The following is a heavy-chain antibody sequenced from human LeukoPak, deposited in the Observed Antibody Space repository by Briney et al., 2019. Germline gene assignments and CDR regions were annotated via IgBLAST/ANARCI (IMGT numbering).Heavy chain of an antibody. CDR3: ARHVTTVTTSWFDP. CDR1: GYSFTDYW. Sequence: PGGSLRLSCKGSGYSFTDYWIGWVRQVPGKGLEWMGIIWPGDSNTRYSPSFQGQVTISADRSISTAYLQWNSLKASDTAMYYCARHVTTVTTSWFDPWGQGTLVTVSS. D-gene: IGHD4-17*01. J-gene: IGHJ5*02. CDR2: IWPGDSNT. V-gene: IGHV5-51*01.